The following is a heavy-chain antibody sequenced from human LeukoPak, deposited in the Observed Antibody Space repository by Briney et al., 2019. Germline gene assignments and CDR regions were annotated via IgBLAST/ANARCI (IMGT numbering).Heavy chain of an antibody. V-gene: IGHV4-59*01. Sequence: MTSETLSLTCTVSGGSISSNYWSWIRQPPGKGLEWIGYIYDSATTNYNPSLKSRATISEDTSKNQFSLKLSSVTAADTAVYYCARSTGGWSYFDYWGQGTLVTVSS. D-gene: IGHD6-19*01. CDR3: ARSTGGWSYFDY. CDR1: GGSISSNY. CDR2: IYDSATT. J-gene: IGHJ4*02.